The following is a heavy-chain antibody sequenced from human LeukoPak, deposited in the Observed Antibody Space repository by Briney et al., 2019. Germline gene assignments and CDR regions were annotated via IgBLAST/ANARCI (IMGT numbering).Heavy chain of an antibody. J-gene: IGHJ4*02. D-gene: IGHD3-22*01. V-gene: IGHV1-2*02. CDR1: GYTFTAYY. CDR2: INPNSGGT. Sequence: ASVKVSCKPSGYTFTAYYMHWVRQAPGQGLEWMGWINPNSGGTNYAQKFQDRVTMTRDTSISTAYMELSRLRSDDTAVYYCARDFYYDSSGSFDYWGQGTLVTVSS. CDR3: ARDFYYDSSGSFDY.